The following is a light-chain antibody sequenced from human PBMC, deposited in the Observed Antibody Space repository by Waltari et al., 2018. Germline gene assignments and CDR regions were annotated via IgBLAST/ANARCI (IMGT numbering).Light chain of an antibody. CDR2: AAS. Sequence: DIQMTQSPSSLSASVGDRVTITCRASQNINIFLSWYQQRPGRAPRLLIYAASSLHSGVPSMFSGSGSWTDFTLTIASLQPEDFATYYCQQSDTFFALTFGGGTKVEI. CDR1: QNINIF. J-gene: IGKJ4*01. V-gene: IGKV1-39*01. CDR3: QQSDTFFALT.